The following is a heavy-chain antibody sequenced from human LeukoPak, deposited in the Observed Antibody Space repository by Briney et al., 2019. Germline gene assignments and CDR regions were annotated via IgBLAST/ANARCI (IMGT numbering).Heavy chain of an antibody. J-gene: IGHJ4*02. CDR3: ARHAMDCSGGSCYFVYFDY. CDR1: GYSFTSYW. D-gene: IGHD2-15*01. Sequence: GASLQISSRGSGYSFTSYWISWVRRMPGKGLEWMGRIVPSDSYTNYSSSFQGHVIISADKSISTAYLQWSSLKASDTAMYYCARHAMDCSGGSCYFVYFDYWGQGTLVTVSS. CDR2: IVPSDSYT. V-gene: IGHV5-10-1*01.